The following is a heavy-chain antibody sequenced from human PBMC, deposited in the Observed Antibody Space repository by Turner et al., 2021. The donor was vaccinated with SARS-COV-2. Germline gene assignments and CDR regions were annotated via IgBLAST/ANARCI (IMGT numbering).Heavy chain of an antibody. CDR2: FNPIDGSV. J-gene: IGHJ4*02. CDR1: GYTFTNHY. CDR3: VRNGVPSGIVSACTLVY. V-gene: IGHV1-46*01. Sequence: QVQLVQYGAEVKKPGASVTVSCKASGYTFTNHYIHLVRQAPVQGLEWMGIFNPIDGSVSNAQKFQGIVTMTRETSTSTVNMEMSCLRYENTSVYYCVRNGVPSGIVSACTLVYWGQGSLVTVSS. D-gene: IGHD6-13*01.